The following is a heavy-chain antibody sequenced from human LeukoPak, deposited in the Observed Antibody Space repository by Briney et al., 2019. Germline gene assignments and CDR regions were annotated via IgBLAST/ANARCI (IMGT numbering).Heavy chain of an antibody. J-gene: IGHJ3*02. CDR3: AKRGLGDREAFDI. CDR1: GFTFNTYA. Sequence: PGGSLRLSCAASGFTFNTYAMSWVRQAPGKGLEWVSSNSGSGGSTCYADSVEGRFTISRDNSKNTLYLQMNSLRAEDTAVYYCAKRGLGDREAFDIWGQRKMVTVSS. V-gene: IGHV3-23*01. D-gene: IGHD2-21*02. CDR2: NSGSGGST.